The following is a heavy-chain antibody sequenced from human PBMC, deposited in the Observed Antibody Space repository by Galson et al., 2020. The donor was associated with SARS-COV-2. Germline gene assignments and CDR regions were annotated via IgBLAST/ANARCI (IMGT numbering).Heavy chain of an antibody. Sequence: GGSLRLSCAASGFTFGDHYMTWIRQAPGKGLELVSYIGRTGSTMQYADSVRGRFTISRDNARNALYLQMNSLRVEDTAIYYCATLEGPAGVGWYIELWGRGTLVTVSS. CDR3: ATLEGPAGVGWYIEL. V-gene: IGHV3-11*01. CDR1: GFTFGDHY. D-gene: IGHD2-2*01. J-gene: IGHJ2*01. CDR2: IGRTGSTM.